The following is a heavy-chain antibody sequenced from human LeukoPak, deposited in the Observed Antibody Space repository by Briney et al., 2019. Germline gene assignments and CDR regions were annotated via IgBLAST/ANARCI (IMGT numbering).Heavy chain of an antibody. V-gene: IGHV1-8*03. Sequence: ASVKVSCKASGYTFTSYDINWVRQATGQGLEWMGWMNPNSGNTGYAQKFQGRVTITRNTSISTAYMELSSLRSEDTAVYYCARETEYSSGVDYWGQGTLVTVSS. CDR3: ARETEYSSGVDY. J-gene: IGHJ4*02. CDR1: GYTFTSYD. CDR2: MNPNSGNT. D-gene: IGHD6-19*01.